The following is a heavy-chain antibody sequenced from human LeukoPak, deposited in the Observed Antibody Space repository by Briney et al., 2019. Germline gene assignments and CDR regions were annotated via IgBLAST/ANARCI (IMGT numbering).Heavy chain of an antibody. V-gene: IGHV4-34*01. CDR3: ARDRYSYGSGAFFDY. D-gene: IGHD5-18*01. J-gene: IGHJ4*02. CDR1: GGSFSGYY. Sequence: SETLSLTCAVYGGSFSGYYWSLIRQPPGKGLEWIGEINHSGSTNYNPALKSRVTISGDTSKNQFSLKLSSVTAADTAVYYCARDRYSYGSGAFFDYWGQGTLVTVSS. CDR2: INHSGST.